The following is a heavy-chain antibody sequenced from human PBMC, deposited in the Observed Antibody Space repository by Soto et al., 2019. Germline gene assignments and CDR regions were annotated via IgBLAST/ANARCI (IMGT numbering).Heavy chain of an antibody. Sequence: DVQLVESGGGLVQPGGSLRLSCAASGFTFIGYDMHWVRQPTGKGLEWVSSIGSAGTIYYSASVKGRFSISRENAKNSLYLQMNSLRAGDTAVYYCARVTSDCSAGSCYKGVYDYWGQGTLVTVSS. D-gene: IGHD2-15*01. J-gene: IGHJ4*02. CDR3: ARVTSDCSAGSCYKGVYDY. V-gene: IGHV3-13*01. CDR1: GFTFIGYD. CDR2: IGSAGTI.